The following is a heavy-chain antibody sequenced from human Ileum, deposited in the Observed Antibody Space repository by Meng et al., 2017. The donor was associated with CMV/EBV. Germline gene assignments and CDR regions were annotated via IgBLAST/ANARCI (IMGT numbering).Heavy chain of an antibody. CDR3: AKGDGRVRGVAPFDY. V-gene: IGHV3-23*04. CDR2: ISGSGGST. CDR1: GFTFSSSA. D-gene: IGHD3-10*01. Sequence: VQLVGSGGGLVQPGGYLVCYSAASGFTFSSSAMGWVRQAPGKGLEWVSAISGSGGSTYYAASVKGRFNISRDNSKSTLYLQMNSLRAEDTAVYYCAKGDGRVRGVAPFDYWGQGTLVTVSS. J-gene: IGHJ4*02.